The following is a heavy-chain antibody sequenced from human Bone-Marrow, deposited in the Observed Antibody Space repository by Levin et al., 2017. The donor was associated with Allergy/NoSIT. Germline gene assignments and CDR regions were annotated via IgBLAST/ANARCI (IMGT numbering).Heavy chain of an antibody. CDR2: IEQDGSER. Sequence: GGSLRLSCAASGFGFSRYWMSWVRQAPGKGLKWVANIEQDGSERYYVDSVKGRFTISRDNAKNSVYLQMSSLRIEDTAVYYCVRAGPGEGAFEIWGQGTMVTVSS. J-gene: IGHJ3*02. CDR3: VRAGPGEGAFEI. V-gene: IGHV3-7*01. D-gene: IGHD3-10*01. CDR1: GFGFSRYW.